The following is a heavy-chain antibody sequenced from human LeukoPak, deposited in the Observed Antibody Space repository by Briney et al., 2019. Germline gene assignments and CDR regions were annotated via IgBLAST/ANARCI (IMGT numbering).Heavy chain of an antibody. V-gene: IGHV4-61*02. CDR1: GGSISSGSYY. CDR2: IYTSGST. CDR3: ARDGNDYGGNFDY. Sequence: KTSETLSLTCTVSGGSISSGSYYWSWIRQPAGKGLEWIGRIYTSGSTNYNPSLKSRVTISVDTSKNQFSLKLSSVTAADTAVYYCARDGNDYGGNFDYWGQGTLVTVSS. J-gene: IGHJ4*02. D-gene: IGHD4-23*01.